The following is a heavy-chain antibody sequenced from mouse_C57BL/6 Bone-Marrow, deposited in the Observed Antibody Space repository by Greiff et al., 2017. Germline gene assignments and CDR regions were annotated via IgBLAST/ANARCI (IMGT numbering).Heavy chain of an antibody. CDR2: IDPETGGT. CDR1: GYTFTDYE. J-gene: IGHJ2*01. V-gene: IGHV1-15*01. Sequence: QVQLQQSGAELVRPGASVTLSCKASGYTFTDYEMHWVKQTPVHGLEWIGAIDPETGGTAYNQKFKGKAILTADKSSSTAYMELRSLTSEDSAVYYCTRLACYYGSSCFDYWGQGTTLTVSS. CDR3: TRLACYYGSSCFDY. D-gene: IGHD1-1*01.